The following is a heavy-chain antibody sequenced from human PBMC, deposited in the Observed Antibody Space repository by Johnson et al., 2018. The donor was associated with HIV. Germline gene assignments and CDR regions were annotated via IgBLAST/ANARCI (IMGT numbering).Heavy chain of an antibody. V-gene: IGHV3-66*01. D-gene: IGHD1-1*01. CDR1: GSTVSSNY. J-gene: IGHJ3*02. Sequence: VQLVESGGGLVQPGGSLRLSCAASGSTVSSNYMSWVRQVPGKALEWVSLIYSGGTTYYADSLKGRFIISRDNSKNTLYLQMNSLRADDTAVYYCARDALESPWAVDIWGQGTMVTVSS. CDR2: IYSGGTT. CDR3: ARDALESPWAVDI.